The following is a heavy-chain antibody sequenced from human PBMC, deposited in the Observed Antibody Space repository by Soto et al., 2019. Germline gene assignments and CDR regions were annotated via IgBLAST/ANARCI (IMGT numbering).Heavy chain of an antibody. CDR3: AILRYFDVDY. J-gene: IGHJ4*02. CDR1: GYTFSMYG. Sequence: QVQLVQSGAEVKTPGASVTVFCKTSGYTFSMYGISWLRQAPGQGLEWMGFIGAYDGSTNYAQKIQGRVTLTTDASTDTAYMELRRLRSDDTAVYYCAILRYFDVDYWGQGTLVTVSS. D-gene: IGHD3-9*01. CDR2: IGAYDGST. V-gene: IGHV1-18*01.